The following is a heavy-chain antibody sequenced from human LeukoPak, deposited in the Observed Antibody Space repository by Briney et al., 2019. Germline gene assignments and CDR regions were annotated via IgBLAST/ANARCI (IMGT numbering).Heavy chain of an antibody. CDR2: IIPILGIA. Sequence: ASVKVSCKASGGTFSSYAISWVRQAPGQGLEWMGRIIPILGIANYAQKFQGRVTITADKSTSTAYMELSSLRSEDTAVYYCATLYGGQRADGYWGQGTLVTVSS. J-gene: IGHJ4*02. CDR1: GGTFSSYA. D-gene: IGHD2-15*01. V-gene: IGHV1-69*04. CDR3: ATLYGGQRADGY.